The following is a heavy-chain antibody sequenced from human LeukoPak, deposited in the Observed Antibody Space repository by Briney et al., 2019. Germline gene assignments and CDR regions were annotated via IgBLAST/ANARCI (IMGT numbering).Heavy chain of an antibody. CDR2: ISYDGSNK. CDR1: GFTFSSYA. V-gene: IGHV3-30-3*01. J-gene: IGHJ4*02. CDR3: AREGYCSSTSCYNLDY. D-gene: IGHD2-2*02. Sequence: PGGSLRLSCAASGFTFSSYAMHWVRQAPGKGLEWVAVISYDGSNKYYADSVKGRFTISRDNSKNTLYLQMNSLRAEDTAVYYCAREGYCSSTSCYNLDYWGQGTLVTVSS.